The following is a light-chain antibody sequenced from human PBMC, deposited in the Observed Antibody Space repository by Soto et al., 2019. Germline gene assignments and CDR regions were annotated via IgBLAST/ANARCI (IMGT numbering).Light chain of an antibody. Sequence: IVLARYPANLCLSQRDRVALSCMASQSLHAFLNWYQQKPGQAPRPLIYDASKRATGVPDRISGSGSGTDYTLTISSREPEDFAVYYCQQRTRWPMTVGQGTRLEIK. CDR2: DAS. V-gene: IGKV3-11*01. CDR1: QSLHAF. CDR3: QQRTRWPMT. J-gene: IGKJ5*01.